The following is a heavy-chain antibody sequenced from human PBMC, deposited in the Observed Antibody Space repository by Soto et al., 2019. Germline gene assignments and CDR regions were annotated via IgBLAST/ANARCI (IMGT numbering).Heavy chain of an antibody. D-gene: IGHD2-8*01. CDR3: AKRDCTNGVCHYRPYGMDV. V-gene: IGHV3-33*06. CDR2: IWYDGSNK. CDR1: GFTFSSYG. Sequence: PGGSLRLSCAASGFTFSSYGMHWVRQAPGKGLEWVAVIWYDGSNKYYADSVKGRFTISRDNSKNTLYLQMNSLRAEDTAVYYCAKRDCTNGVCHYRPYGMDVWGQGPTVTVAS. J-gene: IGHJ6*02.